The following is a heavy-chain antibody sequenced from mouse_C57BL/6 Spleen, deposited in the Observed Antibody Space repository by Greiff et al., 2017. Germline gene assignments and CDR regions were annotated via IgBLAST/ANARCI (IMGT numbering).Heavy chain of an antibody. CDR2: INPSSGYT. Sequence: QVQLQQSGAELARPGASVKMSCKASGYTFTSYTMHWVKQRPGQGLEWIGYINPSSGYTKYNQKFKDKATLTADKSSSTAYMQLSSLTSEDSAVYYCARSETAQDAFAYWGQGTLVTVSA. CDR3: ARSETAQDAFAY. D-gene: IGHD3-2*02. J-gene: IGHJ3*01. V-gene: IGHV1-4*01. CDR1: GYTFTSYT.